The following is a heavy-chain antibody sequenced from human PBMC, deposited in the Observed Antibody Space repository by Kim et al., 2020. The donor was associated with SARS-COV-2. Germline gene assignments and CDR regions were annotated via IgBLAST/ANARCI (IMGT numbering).Heavy chain of an antibody. CDR2: ISWDGTRT. D-gene: IGHD3-3*01. V-gene: IGHV3-23*01. CDR3: AKGVVNSGFDY. CDR1: GFTSSTSP. Sequence: GGSLRLSCDASGFTSSTSPMGWVRQAPGKGLEWVSRISWDGTRTYYADSVKGRVTMSSDKSRTTVYLHMNSLRVEDTAVYYCAKGVVNSGFDYWGQGTQVTVSS. J-gene: IGHJ4*02.